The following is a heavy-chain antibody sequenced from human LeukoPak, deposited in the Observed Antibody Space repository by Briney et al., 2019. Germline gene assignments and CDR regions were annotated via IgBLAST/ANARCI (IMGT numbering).Heavy chain of an antibody. CDR3: GRDALVGHFSYYYMDV. V-gene: IGHV4-59*11. CDR2: ISNSGGT. CDR1: GGSLSSHY. J-gene: IGHJ6*03. Sequence: SETLSLTCTVSGGSLSSHYWTWVRQSPGKGLEWIGDISNSGGTNYNPSLKSRVTISIDTSKNQFSLKLSSVTAADTAVYYCGRDALVGHFSYYYMDVWGKGTTVTVSS. D-gene: IGHD2-15*01.